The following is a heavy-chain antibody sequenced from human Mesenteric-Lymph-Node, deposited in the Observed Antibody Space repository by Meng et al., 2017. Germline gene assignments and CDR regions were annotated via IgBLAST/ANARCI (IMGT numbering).Heavy chain of an antibody. CDR3: AKTGQFDS. Sequence: GESLKISCAASGFTFSSYAMRWVRQAPGKGLEWVSTIGVSGGTTWYADSVKGRFTISRDNPKSTVYLQMNSLTAEDTAAYYCAKTGQFDSWGQGTLVTVSS. CDR2: IGVSGGTT. J-gene: IGHJ4*02. CDR1: GFTFSSYA. D-gene: IGHD2-8*02. V-gene: IGHV3-23*01.